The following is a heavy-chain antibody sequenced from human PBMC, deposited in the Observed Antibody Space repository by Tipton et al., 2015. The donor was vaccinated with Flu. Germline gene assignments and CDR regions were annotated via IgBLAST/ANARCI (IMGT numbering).Heavy chain of an antibody. CDR1: GDSVSSNSAA. J-gene: IGHJ5*02. D-gene: IGHD1-26*01. V-gene: IGHV6-1*01. CDR3: AREKGSGIYDLS. Sequence: GLVKPSQTLSLTCAISGDSVSSNSAAWNWIRQSPSRGLEWLGRTYYRSKWYNDYAVSVKSRITINPDTSKNQLSLKLSSVTAADTAVYYCAREKGSGIYDLSWGQGTLVPVSP. CDR2: TYYRSKWYN.